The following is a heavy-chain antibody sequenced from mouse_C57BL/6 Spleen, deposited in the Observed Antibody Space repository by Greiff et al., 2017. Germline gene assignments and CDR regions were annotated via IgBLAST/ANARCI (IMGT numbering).Heavy chain of an antibody. V-gene: IGHV3-6*01. J-gene: IGHJ4*01. CDR2: ISYDGSN. Sequence: ESGPGLVKPSQSLSLTCSVTGYSITSGYYWNWIRQFPGNKLEWMGYISYDGSNNYNPSLKNRISITRDTAKNQFFLKLNSVTTEDTATYYSAREKAYYSPPYAMDYWGQGTSVTVSS. CDR3: AREKAYYSPPYAMDY. D-gene: IGHD2-12*01. CDR1: GYSITSGYY.